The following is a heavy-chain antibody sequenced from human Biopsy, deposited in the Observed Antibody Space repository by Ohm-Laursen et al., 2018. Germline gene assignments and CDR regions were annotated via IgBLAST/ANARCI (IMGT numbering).Heavy chain of an antibody. CDR2: IAIGSIYV. V-gene: IGHV3-21*04. D-gene: IGHD3-3*01. CDR3: ARDLYDFCGGCPFDP. J-gene: IGHJ5*02. Sequence: GSLRLSCAASGLTFSDFSMNWVRQTPGKGLEWVSSIAIGSIYVYYADSVKGRFTISRDNTKNSLSLQMNSLRGEDTAMYYCARDLYDFCGGCPFDPWGQGTLVTVSS. CDR1: GLTFSDFS.